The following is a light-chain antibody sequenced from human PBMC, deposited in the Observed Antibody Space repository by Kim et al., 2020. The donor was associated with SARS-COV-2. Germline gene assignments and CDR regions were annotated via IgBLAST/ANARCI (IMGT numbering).Light chain of an antibody. V-gene: IGKV1-5*01. Sequence: SASVGDRVTITCRASQSISTYLAWYQQKPGKAPKLLIYDASSLESGVRSRFSGSGSGTEFTLTISSLQPDDFATYYCQQYTTYWTFGQGTKVDIK. CDR2: DAS. J-gene: IGKJ1*01. CDR1: QSISTY. CDR3: QQYTTYWT.